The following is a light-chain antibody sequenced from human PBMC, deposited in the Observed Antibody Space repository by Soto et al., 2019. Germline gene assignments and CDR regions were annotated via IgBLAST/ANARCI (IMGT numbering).Light chain of an antibody. Sequence: DRDNITFRASQGISSYLAWYQQKPGKAPKLLIYAASTLQSGVPSRFSGSRTGTDITLTFGFVLSEDSPTYSLREYYRHPRTFGQGTRLDIK. CDR2: AAS. V-gene: IGKV1-8*01. CDR3: REYYRHPRT. CDR1: QGISSY. J-gene: IGKJ1*01.